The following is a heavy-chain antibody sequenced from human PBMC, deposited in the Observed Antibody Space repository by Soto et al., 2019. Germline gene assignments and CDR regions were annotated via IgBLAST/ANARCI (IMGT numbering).Heavy chain of an antibody. V-gene: IGHV3-23*01. Sequence: GGSLRLSCATSGFNFNNYAMSWVHQAPGERLEWVSFISSSSGTTYYADSVKGRFTISRDNSRNTVFLQMNTLGAEDTAIYYCATSMPVPGPGWGRASEYWGQGTLVTVSS. J-gene: IGHJ4*02. CDR3: ATSMPVPGPGWGRASEY. CDR2: ISSSSGTT. D-gene: IGHD6-19*01. CDR1: GFNFNNYA.